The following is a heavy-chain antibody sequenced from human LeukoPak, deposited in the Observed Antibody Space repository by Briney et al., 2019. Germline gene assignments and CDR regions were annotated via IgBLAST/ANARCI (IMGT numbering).Heavy chain of an antibody. CDR2: AAYDGAEK. CDR1: GSTFSGHL. V-gene: IGHV3-30*01. CDR3: AREGDRHFTFDY. Sequence: PGRSLRLSCAASGSTFSGHLLHWVRQAPGKGLEWVGGAAYDGAEKYYADSVRGRFAISRDNSKSTVYLEMNSLRPEDAAVYYCAREGDRHFTFDYWGGGTLVTVSS. J-gene: IGHJ4*02. D-gene: IGHD2/OR15-2a*01.